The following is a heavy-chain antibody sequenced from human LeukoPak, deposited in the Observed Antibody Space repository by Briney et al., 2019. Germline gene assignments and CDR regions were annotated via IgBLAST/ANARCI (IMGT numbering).Heavy chain of an antibody. CDR2: INHSGST. J-gene: IGHJ4*02. Sequence: SETLSLTCAVYGGSFSGYYWSWIRQPPGKGLEWIGEINHSGSTNYNPSLKSRVTISVDTSKSQFSLKLSSVTAADTALYYCARDRASAGGFDYWGQGTLVTVSS. CDR3: ARDRASAGGFDY. CDR1: GGSFSGYY. V-gene: IGHV4-34*01. D-gene: IGHD2-15*01.